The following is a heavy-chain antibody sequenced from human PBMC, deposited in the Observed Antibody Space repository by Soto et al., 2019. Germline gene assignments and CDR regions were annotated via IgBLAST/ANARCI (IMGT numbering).Heavy chain of an antibody. J-gene: IGHJ6*04. Sequence: SETLSLTFTVSGGSISSCDYYWSWIRQPPGKGLEWIGYIYYSGSTYYNPSLKSRVTISVDTSKNQFSLKLSSVTAADTAVYYGARTTSLYGMDGWGKGTPV. CDR2: IYYSGST. CDR3: ARTTSLYGMDG. V-gene: IGHV4-30-4*01. D-gene: IGHD1-1*01. CDR1: GGSISSCDYY.